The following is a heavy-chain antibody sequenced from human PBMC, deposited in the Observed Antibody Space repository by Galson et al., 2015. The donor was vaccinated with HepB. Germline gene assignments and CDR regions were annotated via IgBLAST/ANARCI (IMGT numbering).Heavy chain of an antibody. CDR1: GFTFGSYA. J-gene: IGHJ6*02. CDR2: ISDSGGRT. Sequence: SLRLSCAASGFTFGSYAVNWVRQASGKGLEWVSAISDSGGRTYYAASVKGRFTISRDNTKNTLYLQMNSLRAEDTAVYYCAKSTDYDFWSGYGYYYHGLDAWGQGTAVTVSS. CDR3: AKSTDYDFWSGYGYYYHGLDA. V-gene: IGHV3-23*01. D-gene: IGHD3-3*01.